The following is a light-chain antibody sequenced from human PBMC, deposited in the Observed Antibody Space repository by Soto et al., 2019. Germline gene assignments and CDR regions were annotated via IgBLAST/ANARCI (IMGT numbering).Light chain of an antibody. CDR1: QSISSSY. V-gene: IGKV3-20*01. CDR2: AAY. J-gene: IGKJ2*01. CDR3: QLYGGSHMFS. Sequence: EIVLTQSPGTLSLSPGEGGTLSCRASQSISSSYLAWYQQKPGQSPRLLIYAAYSRATGIPDRFSGSGSGTDFTLTISRLEHEDFAVYYCQLYGGSHMFSFGQGTKLEIK.